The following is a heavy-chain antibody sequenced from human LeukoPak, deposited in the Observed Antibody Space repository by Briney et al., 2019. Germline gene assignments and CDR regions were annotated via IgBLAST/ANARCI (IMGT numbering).Heavy chain of an antibody. Sequence: SETLSLTCAVSGGSISSGGYSWSWIRQPPGKGLEWIGYIYHSGSTYYNLSLKSRVTISVDRSKNQFSLKLSSVTAADTAVYYCARTSDGMDVWGQGTTVTVSS. V-gene: IGHV4-30-2*01. CDR3: ARTSDGMDV. J-gene: IGHJ6*02. CDR2: IYHSGST. CDR1: GGSISSGGYS.